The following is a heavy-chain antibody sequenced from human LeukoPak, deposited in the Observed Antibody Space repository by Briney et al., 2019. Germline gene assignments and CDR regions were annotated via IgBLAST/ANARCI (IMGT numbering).Heavy chain of an antibody. CDR3: ARAPLGYCSGGSCYDLDY. Sequence: PGGSLRLSCAASGFTFSSYSMNWVRQAPGKGLEWVSSISSSSSYIYYADLVKGRFTISRDNAKNSLYLQMNSLRAEDTAVYYCARAPLGYCSGGSCYDLDYWGQGTLVTVSS. CDR1: GFTFSSYS. V-gene: IGHV3-21*01. D-gene: IGHD2-15*01. CDR2: ISSSSSYI. J-gene: IGHJ4*02.